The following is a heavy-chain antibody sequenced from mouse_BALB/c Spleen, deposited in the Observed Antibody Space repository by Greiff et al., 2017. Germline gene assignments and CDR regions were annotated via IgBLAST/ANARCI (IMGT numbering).Heavy chain of an antibody. CDR2: ISSGGSYA. CDR1: GFTFSSYT. Sequence: EVKLQESGGGLVKPGGSLKLSCAASGFTFSSYTMSWVRQTPEKRLEWVATISSGGSYAYYPDSVKGRFTISRDNAKNTLYLQMSSLKSEDTAMYYCTSSLLLRSFFDYWGQGTTLTVSS. J-gene: IGHJ2*01. V-gene: IGHV5-6-4*01. CDR3: TSSLLLRSFFDY. D-gene: IGHD1-1*01.